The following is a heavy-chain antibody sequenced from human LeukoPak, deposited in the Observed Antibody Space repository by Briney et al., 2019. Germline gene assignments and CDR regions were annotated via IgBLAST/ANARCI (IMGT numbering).Heavy chain of an antibody. CDR3: ARGSYDSSGYLTPFAFYFDY. CDR2: IWYDGSNK. J-gene: IGHJ4*02. Sequence: GRSLRLSCAASGFTFSSYGMHWVRQAPGKGLEWVAVIWYDGSNKYYADSVKGRFTISRDNSKNTLYLQINSLRAEDTAVYYCARGSYDSSGYLTPFAFYFDYWGQGTLVTVSS. V-gene: IGHV3-33*01. CDR1: GFTFSSYG. D-gene: IGHD3-22*01.